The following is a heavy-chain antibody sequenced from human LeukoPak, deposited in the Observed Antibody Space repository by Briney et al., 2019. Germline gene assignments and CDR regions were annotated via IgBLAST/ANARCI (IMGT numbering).Heavy chain of an antibody. CDR2: IYYSGST. J-gene: IGHJ6*03. CDR1: GGSISRYY. V-gene: IGHV4-59*01. Sequence: PAETLSLTCTGSGGSISRYYWSWVRQPPGKGLEGVGYIYYSGSTNYNPSLTSRVTISVDTSKNQFSLKLSSVTAADTAVYYCARDWGVSARPGYMDVWGKGTTVTVSS. CDR3: ARDWGVSARPGYMDV. D-gene: IGHD6-6*01.